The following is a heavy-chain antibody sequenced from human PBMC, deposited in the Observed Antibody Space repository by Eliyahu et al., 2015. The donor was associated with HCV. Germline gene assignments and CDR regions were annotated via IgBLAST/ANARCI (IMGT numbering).Heavy chain of an antibody. D-gene: IGHD6-13*01. J-gene: IGHJ4*02. V-gene: IGHV1-58*01. CDR1: GFTFTSSA. CDR3: AAVWSSPAHSSWYYFDY. Sequence: QMQLVQSGPEVKKPGTSVKVSCKASGFTFTSSAVQWVRQARGQRLEWIGWIVVGSGNTNYAQKFQERVTITRDMSTSTAYMELSSLRSEDTAVYYCAAVWSSPAHSSWYYFDYWGQGTLVTVSS. CDR2: IVVGSGNT.